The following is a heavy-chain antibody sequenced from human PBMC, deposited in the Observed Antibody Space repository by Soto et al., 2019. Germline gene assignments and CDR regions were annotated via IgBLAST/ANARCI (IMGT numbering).Heavy chain of an antibody. V-gene: IGHV1-69*01. J-gene: IGHJ5*02. CDR1: GGTFSSYA. CDR3: ARLGTPYYSSSWGNWFDP. CDR2: IIPIFGTA. D-gene: IGHD6-13*01. Sequence: QVQLVQSGAEVKKPGSSVKVSCKASGGTFSSYAISWVRQAPGQGLEWMGGIIPIFGTANYAKKFQGRVKITADESRSTAYMELSSLRSEDTAVYYCARLGTPYYSSSWGNWFDPWGQGTLVTVSS.